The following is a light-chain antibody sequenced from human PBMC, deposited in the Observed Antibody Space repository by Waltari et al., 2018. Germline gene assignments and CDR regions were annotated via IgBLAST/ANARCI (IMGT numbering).Light chain of an antibody. V-gene: IGLV2-23*02. CDR1: NSNFVGNNY. CDR3: CSYAGSSVV. Sequence: QSALTQPASVSGSPGQSITISCTGTNSNFVGNNYVSWDQQHPGKAPKLMSYEVSERPSGVSNRFSGSKSGNTASLTISGLQVEDDADYYCCSYAGSSVVIGGGTKLTVL. CDR2: EVS. J-gene: IGLJ2*01.